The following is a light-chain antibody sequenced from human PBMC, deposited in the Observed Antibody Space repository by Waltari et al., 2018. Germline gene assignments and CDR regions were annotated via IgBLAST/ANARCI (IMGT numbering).Light chain of an antibody. V-gene: IGLV3-19*01. CDR1: SLRTSY. J-gene: IGLJ2*01. CDR2: GKN. CDR3: SSRDSSASHVL. Sequence: SSELTQDPAVSVALGQTVTITCQGASLRTSYASWYQQKSGQAPILVLFGKNKRPSVIPDRFSGYNSETTTSLTITGAQAEDEADYYCSSRDSSASHVLFAGGTKLTVL.